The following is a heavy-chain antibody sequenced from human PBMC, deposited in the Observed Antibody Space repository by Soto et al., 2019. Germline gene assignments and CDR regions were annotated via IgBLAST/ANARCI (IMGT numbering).Heavy chain of an antibody. V-gene: IGHV1-69*02. J-gene: IGHJ4*02. D-gene: IGHD3-10*01. CDR1: GDTFTFYS. CDR2: INPILSMS. Sequence: QVQLVQSGAEVKRPGSSVKVSCKASGDTFTFYSINWVRQAPGLGLEWMGRINPILSMSNYAQRFQGRVTMTSDQSTSTAYMELSSVRSEDTAIYYCASSYGSGYRALDYWGQGALVTVSS. CDR3: ASSYGSGYRALDY.